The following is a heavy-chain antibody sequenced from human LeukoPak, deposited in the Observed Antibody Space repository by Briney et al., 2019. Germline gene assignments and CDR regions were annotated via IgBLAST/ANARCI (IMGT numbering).Heavy chain of an antibody. Sequence: GESLKISCQGSGYSFTSYWIGWVRQMPGKGLEWMGIIYPGDSDTRYSPSFQGQVTISADKSISTAYLQWSSLKGSDTPVYYCARLPTYGDYVNFDYWGQGTLVTVSS. CDR3: ARLPTYGDYVNFDY. D-gene: IGHD4-17*01. CDR2: IYPGDSDT. J-gene: IGHJ4*02. CDR1: GYSFTSYW. V-gene: IGHV5-51*01.